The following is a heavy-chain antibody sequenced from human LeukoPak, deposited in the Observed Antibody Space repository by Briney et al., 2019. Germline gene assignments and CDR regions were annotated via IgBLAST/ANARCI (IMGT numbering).Heavy chain of an antibody. J-gene: IGHJ4*02. CDR2: INHSGST. CDR3: GRAPGQGLVPLDY. V-gene: IGHV4-34*01. D-gene: IGHD6-19*01. Sequence: SETLSLTCAVYGGSFSGYYWSWIRQPPGKGLEWIGEINHSGSTNYNPSLKSRVTISVDTSKNQFSLKLSSVTAADTAVYYCGRAPGQGLVPLDYWGQGTMVTVCS. CDR1: GGSFSGYY.